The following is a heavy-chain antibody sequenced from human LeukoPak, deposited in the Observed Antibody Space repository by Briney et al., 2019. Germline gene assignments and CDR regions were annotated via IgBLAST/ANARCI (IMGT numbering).Heavy chain of an antibody. D-gene: IGHD2-2*01. V-gene: IGHV1-2*02. Sequence: GASVKVSCKASGYTFTGYYMHWVRQAPGQGLEWMGWINPNSGDTNYAQKFQGRVTMTRDTSISTAYMELSRLRSDDTAVYYCATQGGYCSSTSCYSDYWGQGTLVTVSS. CDR1: GYTFTGYY. CDR2: INPNSGDT. CDR3: ATQGGYCSSTSCYSDY. J-gene: IGHJ4*02.